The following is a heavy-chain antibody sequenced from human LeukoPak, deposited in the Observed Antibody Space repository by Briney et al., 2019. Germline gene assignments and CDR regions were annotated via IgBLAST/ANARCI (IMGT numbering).Heavy chain of an antibody. CDR3: ARGRGYGGNYLRSFDI. Sequence: SETLSLTCTVSGGSISSSSYYCGWIRQPPGMGLEWIGNIYYSGSTNYNPSLKSRVTILLDRSKNQFSLKLSSVTAADTAVYYCARGRGYGGNYLRSFDIWGQGTMVTVSS. CDR2: IYYSGST. J-gene: IGHJ3*02. CDR1: GGSISSSSYY. D-gene: IGHD1-26*01. V-gene: IGHV4-39*07.